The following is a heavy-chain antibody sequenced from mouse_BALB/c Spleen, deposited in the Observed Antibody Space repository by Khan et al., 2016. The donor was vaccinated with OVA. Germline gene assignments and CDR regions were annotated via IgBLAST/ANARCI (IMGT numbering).Heavy chain of an antibody. Sequence: EVELVESGGDLVKPGGSLKFSCAASGFIFSNYAMSWVRQTPEKRLEWVATISSGGSYTYYPDSVKGRFTISRDNANNTLYLQMSSLRSEDTAMYYCAITPGYYGSNYFDYWGQGTTLTVSS. V-gene: IGHV5-9-3*01. CDR2: ISSGGSYT. CDR3: AITPGYYGSNYFDY. CDR1: GFIFSNYA. J-gene: IGHJ2*01. D-gene: IGHD1-1*01.